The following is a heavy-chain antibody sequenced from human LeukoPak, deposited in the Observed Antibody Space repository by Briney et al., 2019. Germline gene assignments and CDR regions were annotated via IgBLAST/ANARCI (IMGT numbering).Heavy chain of an antibody. CDR3: ARDDYRGVTNFDP. CDR1: GGSISPYF. V-gene: IGHV4-59*01. CDR2: ISYTGNT. Sequence: SESLSLTCTVSGGSISPYFWSWIRQPPGKGLEWIGYISYTGNTNYNPSLKSRVTISVDTSKNQFSLQLTSVTAADTAVYYCARDDYRGVTNFDPWGQGTLVTVSS. J-gene: IGHJ5*02. D-gene: IGHD3-10*01.